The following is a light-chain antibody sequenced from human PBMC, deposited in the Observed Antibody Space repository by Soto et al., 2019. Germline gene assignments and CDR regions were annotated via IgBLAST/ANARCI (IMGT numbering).Light chain of an antibody. CDR1: QSVRSN. CDR2: GAS. Sequence: DIEMTQSPSSVSSCGADRFTLSGGASQSVRSNLAWYQQKPGQSPRLLIYGASTRATGIPARFSGSGSGTEFTLTISSLQPEDFATYFCQQLNSYPITFGQGTRLEI. CDR3: QQLNSYPIT. J-gene: IGKJ5*01. V-gene: IGKV3-15*01.